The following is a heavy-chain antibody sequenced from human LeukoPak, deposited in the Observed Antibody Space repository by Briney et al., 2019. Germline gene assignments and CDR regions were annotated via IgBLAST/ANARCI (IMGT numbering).Heavy chain of an antibody. V-gene: IGHV4-30-2*01. CDR2: IYHSGST. CDR1: GGSISSGGYY. D-gene: IGHD1-7*01. Sequence: SETLSLTRTVSGGSISSGGYYWSWIREPPGKGLEWIGYIYHSGSTYYNPSLKSRVTISVDRSKNQFSLKLSSVTAADTAVYYCARFGKETSELPLTHWGQGTLVTVSS. J-gene: IGHJ4*02. CDR3: ARFGKETSELPLTH.